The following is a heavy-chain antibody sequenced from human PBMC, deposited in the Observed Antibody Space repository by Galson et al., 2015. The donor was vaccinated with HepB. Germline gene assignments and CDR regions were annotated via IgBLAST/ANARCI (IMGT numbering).Heavy chain of an antibody. J-gene: IGHJ6*02. D-gene: IGHD2-2*01. CDR1: GGTFSSYA. CDR3: ARDLTVVVPAAKGGYYGMDV. Sequence: SVEVSCKASGGTFSSYAISWVRQAPGQGLEWMGGIIPIFGTANYAQKFQGRVTITADESTSTAYMELSSLRSEDTAVYYCARDLTVVVPAAKGGYYGMDVWGQGTTVTVSS. CDR2: IIPIFGTA. V-gene: IGHV1-69*13.